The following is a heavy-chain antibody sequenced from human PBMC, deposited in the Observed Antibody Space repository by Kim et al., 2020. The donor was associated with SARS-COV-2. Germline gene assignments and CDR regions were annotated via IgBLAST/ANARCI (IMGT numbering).Heavy chain of an antibody. V-gene: IGHV3-23*01. CDR2: ISGSGGST. J-gene: IGHJ4*02. CDR1: GFTFSSYA. CDR3: AKDPHSSGWPIYYFDY. Sequence: GGSLRLSCAASGFTFSSYAMSWVRQAPGKGLEWVSAISGSGGSTYYADSVKGRFTISRDNSKNTLYLQMNSLRAEDTAVYYCAKDPHSSGWPIYYFDYWGQGTLVTVSS. D-gene: IGHD6-19*01.